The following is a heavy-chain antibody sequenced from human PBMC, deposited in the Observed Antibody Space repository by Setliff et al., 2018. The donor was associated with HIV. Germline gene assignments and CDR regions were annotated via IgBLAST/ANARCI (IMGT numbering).Heavy chain of an antibody. D-gene: IGHD3-10*01. CDR2: ISVYNGNT. CDR1: GYTFTTYG. CDR3: ASEGITMVRGAVIRSAFDI. J-gene: IGHJ3*02. V-gene: IGHV1-18*01. Sequence: ASVKVSCKASGYTFTTYGISWVRQAPGQGLEWMGWISVYNGNTHYGQKFQGRVIVTAETSTSTAYMELMSLRSDDTAVYYCASEGITMVRGAVIRSAFDIWGQGTMVTVS.